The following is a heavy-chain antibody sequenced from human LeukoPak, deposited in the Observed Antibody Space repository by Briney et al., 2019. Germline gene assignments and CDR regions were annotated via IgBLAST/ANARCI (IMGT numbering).Heavy chain of an antibody. CDR1: GFTFSSYE. CDR3: AGRVKYYYGMDV. J-gene: IGHJ6*02. D-gene: IGHD2-15*01. V-gene: IGHV3-48*03. CDR2: ISSSGSTI. Sequence: GGSLRLSCAASGFTFSSYEMNWVRQAPGKGLEWASYISSSGSTIYYADSVKGRFTISRDNAKNSLYLQMNSLRAEDTAVYYCAGRVKYYYGMDVWGQGTTVTVSS.